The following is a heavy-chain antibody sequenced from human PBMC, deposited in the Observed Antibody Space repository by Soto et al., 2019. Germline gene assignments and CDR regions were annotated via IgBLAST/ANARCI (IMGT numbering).Heavy chain of an antibody. Sequence: SETLSLTCTVSGRSVSSDRYYWTWIRQPPGKGLEWIGYIYSSGSTNHNPSLKSRVTISVDTSKKKFSMKLRYVTAEDKAVYFCASIAATGRPIGGFVPWGQGTLVTGS. CDR3: ASIAATGRPIGGFVP. CDR2: IYSSGST. J-gene: IGHJ5*02. V-gene: IGHV4-61*01. CDR1: GRSVSSDRYY. D-gene: IGHD6-13*01.